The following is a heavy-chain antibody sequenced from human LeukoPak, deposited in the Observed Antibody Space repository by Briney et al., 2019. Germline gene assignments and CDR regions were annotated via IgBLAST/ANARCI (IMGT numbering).Heavy chain of an antibody. J-gene: IGHJ3*02. V-gene: IGHV4-61*02. CDR2: VYFTGST. CDR3: ARKEAARRLGASDI. CDR1: GGSISSDYYY. D-gene: IGHD6-6*01. Sequence: SETLSLTCTVSGGSISSDYYYWSWVRQPAGKGLEWIGRVYFTGSTNYNPSLKSRVNISVDTSKNQFSLNLSSVTAADTAVYYCARKEAARRLGASDIWGQGTMVTVSS.